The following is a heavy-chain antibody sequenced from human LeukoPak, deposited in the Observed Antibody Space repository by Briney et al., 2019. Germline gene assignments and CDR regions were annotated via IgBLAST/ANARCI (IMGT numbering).Heavy chain of an antibody. V-gene: IGHV3-33*01. Sequence: GGSLRLSCAASGFTFSSYGMHWVRQAPGKGLEWVAVIWYDGSNKYYADSVKGRFTISRDNSKNTLYLQMNSLRAEDTAVYYCARERKEYYDFWSGSPPPPPFDPWGQGTLVTVSS. D-gene: IGHD3-3*01. J-gene: IGHJ5*02. CDR1: GFTFSSYG. CDR2: IWYDGSNK. CDR3: ARERKEYYDFWSGSPPPPPFDP.